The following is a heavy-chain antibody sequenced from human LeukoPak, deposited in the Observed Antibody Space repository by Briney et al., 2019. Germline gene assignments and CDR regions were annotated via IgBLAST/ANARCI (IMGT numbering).Heavy chain of an antibody. V-gene: IGHV4-31*03. Sequence: SETLSLTCTVSGGSISSGGYYWSWSRQHPGKGLEWIGYIYYSGSTYYNPSLKSRVTISVDTSKNQFSLKLSSVTAADTAVYYCARAGYSSSSEIDFWGQGTLVTVSS. CDR3: ARAGYSSSSEIDF. CDR2: IYYSGST. J-gene: IGHJ4*02. CDR1: GGSISSGGYY. D-gene: IGHD6-6*01.